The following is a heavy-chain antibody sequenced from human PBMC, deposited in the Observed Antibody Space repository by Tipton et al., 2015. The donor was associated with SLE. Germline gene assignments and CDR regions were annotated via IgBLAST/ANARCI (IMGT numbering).Heavy chain of an antibody. V-gene: IGHV3-21*01. CDR2: ISTSLDYI. CDR3: AREIPSGTLDY. J-gene: IGHJ4*02. CDR1: GFSFGSYS. Sequence: SLRLSCAASGFSFGSYSMNWVRQAPGRGLEWLSSISTSLDYIYYADSVRDRFTISRDNAENSLVLQMNNLRVEDTAIYYCAREIPSGTLDYWGQGTLVTVSS. D-gene: IGHD1-1*01.